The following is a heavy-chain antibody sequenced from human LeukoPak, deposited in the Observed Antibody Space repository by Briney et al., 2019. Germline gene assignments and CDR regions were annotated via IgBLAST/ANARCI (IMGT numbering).Heavy chain of an antibody. Sequence: SETLSLTXTVSGGSISGSYWSWIRQPPGKGLEWIAYMYNSGSTNYNPSLKSRVTISIDTSKNQFSLKLSSLTAADTAIYYCARGIESYGDYGYWGQGNLVTVSS. CDR1: GGSISGSY. CDR3: ARGIESYGDYGY. J-gene: IGHJ4*02. D-gene: IGHD4-17*01. CDR2: MYNSGST. V-gene: IGHV4-59*01.